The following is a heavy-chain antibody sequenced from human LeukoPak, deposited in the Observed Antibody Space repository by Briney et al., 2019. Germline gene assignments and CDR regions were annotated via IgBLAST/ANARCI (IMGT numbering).Heavy chain of an antibody. Sequence: GTSVKVSCKASGFTFTSSAVQWVRQARGQRLEWIGWIVVGSGNTNYAQKFQERVTITRDMSTSTAYMELSRLRSDDTAVYYCARGQSDYGDYDGWFDPWGQGTLVTVSS. CDR1: GFTFTSSA. J-gene: IGHJ5*02. V-gene: IGHV1-58*01. D-gene: IGHD4-17*01. CDR3: ARGQSDYGDYDGWFDP. CDR2: IVVGSGNT.